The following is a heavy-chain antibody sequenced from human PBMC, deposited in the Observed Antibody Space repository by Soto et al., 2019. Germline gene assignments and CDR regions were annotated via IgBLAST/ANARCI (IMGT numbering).Heavy chain of an antibody. CDR1: GFTFKSHP. J-gene: IGHJ4*02. V-gene: IGHV3-64D*06. Sequence: VQLVESGGTLVQPGGSLRLSCSASGFTFKSHPMHWVRQAPGKGLEFVSGISSNGGYTYYADSVKGRFAISRDNSKNTLYLQMSSLRAEDTALYYCVKEGYMRSDWYGQFDYWGQGTLVTVSP. CDR2: ISSNGGYT. D-gene: IGHD6-19*01. CDR3: VKEGYMRSDWYGQFDY.